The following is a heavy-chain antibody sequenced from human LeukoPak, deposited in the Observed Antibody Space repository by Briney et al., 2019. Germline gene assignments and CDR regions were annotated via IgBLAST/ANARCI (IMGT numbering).Heavy chain of an antibody. CDR2: ISYDGSNK. CDR3: ARDPPAYYDSPYDY. V-gene: IGHV3-30-3*01. Sequence: GGSLRLSCAASGFTFSSYAMHWVRQAPGKGLEWVAVISYDGSNKYYADSVKGRFTISRDNSKNTLYLQMNSLRAEDTAVYYCARDPPAYYDSPYDYWGQGTLVTISS. D-gene: IGHD3-22*01. J-gene: IGHJ4*02. CDR1: GFTFSSYA.